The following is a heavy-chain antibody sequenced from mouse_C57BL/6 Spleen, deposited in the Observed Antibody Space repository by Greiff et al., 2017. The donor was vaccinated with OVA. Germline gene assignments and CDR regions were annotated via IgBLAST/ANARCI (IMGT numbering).Heavy chain of an antibody. V-gene: IGHV1-62-2*01. CDR2: FYPGSGSI. J-gene: IGHJ4*01. CDR3: ARHEDGSYYSNTEYAMDY. Sequence: QVQLKESGAELVKPGASVKLSCKASGYTFTEYTIHWVKQRSGQGLEWIGWFYPGSGSIKYNEKFKDKATLTADKSSSTVYMELSRLTSEDSAVYVCARHEDGSYYSNTEYAMDYWGQGTSVTVSS. D-gene: IGHD2-5*01. CDR1: GYTFTEYT.